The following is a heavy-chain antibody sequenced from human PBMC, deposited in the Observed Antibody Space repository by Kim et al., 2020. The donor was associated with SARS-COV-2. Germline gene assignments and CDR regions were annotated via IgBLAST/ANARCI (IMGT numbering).Heavy chain of an antibody. J-gene: IGHJ4*02. CDR3: ARHPEQQLAFDY. D-gene: IGHD6-13*01. Sequence: NYNPSLKSRVTISVDTSKNQFSLKLSSVTAADTAVYYCARHPEQQLAFDYWGQGTLVTVSS. V-gene: IGHV4-59*08.